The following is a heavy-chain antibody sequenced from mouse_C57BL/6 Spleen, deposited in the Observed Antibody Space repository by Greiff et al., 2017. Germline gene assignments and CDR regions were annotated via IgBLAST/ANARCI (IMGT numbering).Heavy chain of an antibody. CDR3: TSLDGYYYFDY. Sequence: EVKVEESGEGLVKPGGSLKLSCAASGFTFSSYAMSWVRQTPEKRLEWVAYISSGGDYIYYADTVKGRFTISRDNARNTLYLQMSSLTSEDTAMYYCTSLDGYYYFDYWGQGTTLTVSS. D-gene: IGHD2-3*01. CDR2: ISSGGDYI. V-gene: IGHV5-9-1*02. J-gene: IGHJ2*01. CDR1: GFTFSSYA.